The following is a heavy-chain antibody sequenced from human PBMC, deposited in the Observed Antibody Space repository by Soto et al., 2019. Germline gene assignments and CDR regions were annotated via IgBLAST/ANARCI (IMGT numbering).Heavy chain of an antibody. CDR2: ISWNSGSI. CDR3: AKAPGGIAARQVYFDY. D-gene: IGHD6-6*01. Sequence: GGSLRLSCAASGFTFDDYAMHWVRQAPGKGLEWVSGISWNSGSIGYADSVKGRFTISRDNAKNSLYLQMNSLRAEDTALYYCAKAPGGIAARQVYFDYWGQGTLVTVSS. V-gene: IGHV3-9*01. J-gene: IGHJ4*02. CDR1: GFTFDDYA.